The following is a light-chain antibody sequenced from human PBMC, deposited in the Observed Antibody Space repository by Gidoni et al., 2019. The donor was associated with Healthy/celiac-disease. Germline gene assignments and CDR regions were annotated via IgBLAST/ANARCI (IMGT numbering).Light chain of an antibody. J-gene: IGKJ3*01. CDR3: QQYDNLLSFT. CDR1: PDISNY. V-gene: IGKV1-33*01. Sequence: DIQMTQSPSSLSASVGDRVTITCQASPDISNYLNWYQQKPGKAPKLLIYDASNLETGVPSRFSGSGSGTDFTFTISSLQPEDIATYYCQQYDNLLSFTFXPXTKVDIK. CDR2: DAS.